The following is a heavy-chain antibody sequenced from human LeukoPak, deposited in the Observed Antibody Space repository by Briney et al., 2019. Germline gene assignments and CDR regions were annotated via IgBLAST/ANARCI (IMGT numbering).Heavy chain of an antibody. CDR1: GGSISSSSYY. V-gene: IGHV4-39*01. Sequence: SETLSLTCTVSGGSISSSSYYWGWIRQPPGKGLEWIGSIEYSGSTYSNPSLNCRVTISVDTSKNQFYLKLSYVTAADTAVYCCAHDGYHATPDVWGKGTTVTVSS. J-gene: IGHJ6*04. D-gene: IGHD2-15*01. CDR2: IEYSGST. CDR3: AHDGYHATPDV.